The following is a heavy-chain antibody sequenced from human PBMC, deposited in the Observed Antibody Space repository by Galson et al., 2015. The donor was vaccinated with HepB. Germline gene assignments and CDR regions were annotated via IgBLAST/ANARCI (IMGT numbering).Heavy chain of an antibody. V-gene: IGHV3-11*06. CDR1: GFTFSDYY. D-gene: IGHD4-17*01. CDR3: ASSLYGDYNRGGDDAFDI. CDR2: ISSSSSYT. J-gene: IGHJ3*02. Sequence: SLRLSCAASGFTFSDYYMSWIRQAPGKGLEWVSYISSSSSYTNYADSVKGRFTISRDNAKNSLYLQMNSLRAEDTAVYYCASSLYGDYNRGGDDAFDIWGQGTMVTVSS.